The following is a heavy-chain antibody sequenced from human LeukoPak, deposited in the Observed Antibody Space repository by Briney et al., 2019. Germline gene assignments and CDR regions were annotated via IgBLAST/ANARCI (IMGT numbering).Heavy chain of an antibody. CDR2: INHSEST. V-gene: IGHV4-34*01. CDR1: GGSFSGYY. CDR3: ARKGGRRWLQLSGYFDY. Sequence: SETLSLTCAVYGGSFSGYYWSWIRQPPGKGLEWIGEINHSESTNYNPSLKSRVTISVDTSKNQFSLKLSSVTAADTAVYYCARKGGRRWLQLSGYFDYWGQGTLVTVSS. J-gene: IGHJ4*02. D-gene: IGHD5-24*01.